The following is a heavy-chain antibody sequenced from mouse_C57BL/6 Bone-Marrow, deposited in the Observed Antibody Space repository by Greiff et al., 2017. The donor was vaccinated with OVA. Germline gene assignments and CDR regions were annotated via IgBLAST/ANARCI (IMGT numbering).Heavy chain of an antibody. V-gene: IGHV1-9*01. D-gene: IGHD3-2*02. J-gene: IGHJ2*01. CDR1: GYTFTGYW. CDR3: ASTLRQLRGGYFDY. CDR2: ILPGSGST. Sequence: QVQLKQSGAELMKPGASVKLSCKATGYTFTGYWIEWVKQRPGHGLEWIGEILPGSGSTNYNEKFKGKATFTADTSSNTAYMQLSSLTTEDSAIYYCASTLRQLRGGYFDYWGQGTTLTVSS.